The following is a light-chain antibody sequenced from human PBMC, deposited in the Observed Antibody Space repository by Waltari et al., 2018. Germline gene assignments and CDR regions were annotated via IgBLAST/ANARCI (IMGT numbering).Light chain of an antibody. J-gene: IGLJ3*02. V-gene: IGLV2-23*01. CDR3: CSYAGSYTWV. Sequence: QSALTQPASVSGSPGQSITISCTGTSSDVGNYNLVPWYQQYPGKAPKVMIYDDNRRPSGVSDRFSVSKSGNTASLTISGVQAEDEADYYCCSYAGSYTWVFGGGTKLTVL. CDR1: SSDVGNYNL. CDR2: DDN.